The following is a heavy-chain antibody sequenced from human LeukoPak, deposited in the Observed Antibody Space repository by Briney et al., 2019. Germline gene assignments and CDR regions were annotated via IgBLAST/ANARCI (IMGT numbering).Heavy chain of an antibody. CDR1: GVNFSSYA. J-gene: IGHJ5*02. V-gene: IGHV1-69*06. D-gene: IGHD3-10*01. CDR3: ARHLNYYGSGSPVNWFDP. Sequence: SVKFSCKASGVNFSSYAITWVRHAPVQGLEWMGGIIPIFGTANYAQKFQGRVTITADNSTSTAYMELSSLRSEDTAVYYCARHLNYYGSGSPVNWFDPWGQGTLVTVSS. CDR2: IIPIFGTA.